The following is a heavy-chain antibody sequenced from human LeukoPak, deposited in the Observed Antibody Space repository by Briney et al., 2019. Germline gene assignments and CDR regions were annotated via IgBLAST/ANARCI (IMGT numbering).Heavy chain of an antibody. CDR3: ARLGSDGSGSYYYYYYYMDV. CDR2: IYTSGST. CDR1: GGSISSYY. Sequence: SETLSLTCSVSGGSISSYYWSWIRQPPGKGLEWIGYIYTSGSTNYNPSLKSRVTISVDTSKSQFSLKLSSVTAADTAVYYCARLGSDGSGSYYYYYYYMDVWGKGTTVTVSS. J-gene: IGHJ6*03. V-gene: IGHV4-4*09. D-gene: IGHD3-10*01.